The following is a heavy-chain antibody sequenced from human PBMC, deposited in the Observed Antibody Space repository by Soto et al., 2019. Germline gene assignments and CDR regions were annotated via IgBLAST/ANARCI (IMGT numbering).Heavy chain of an antibody. D-gene: IGHD3-9*01. Sequence: ASVKVSCKASGYTFTGYYMHWVRQAPGQGLEWMGWINPNSGGTNYAQKFQGWGTMTRDTSISTAYMELSRLRADDTAVYYCARGNYDIVTGYYYFDYWGQGTLVTVSS. V-gene: IGHV1-2*04. CDR3: ARGNYDIVTGYYYFDY. CDR2: INPNSGGT. J-gene: IGHJ4*02. CDR1: GYTFTGYY.